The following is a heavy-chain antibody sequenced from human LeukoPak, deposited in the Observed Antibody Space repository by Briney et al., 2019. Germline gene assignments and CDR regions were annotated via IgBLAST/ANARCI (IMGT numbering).Heavy chain of an antibody. D-gene: IGHD4-17*01. CDR1: GFTFSSYG. J-gene: IGHJ6*02. Sequence: QPGGSLRLSCAASGFTFSSYGMHWVRQAPGKGLEWVAVVWYDGSNKYYADSVKGRFTISRDNSKNTLYLQMNSLRAEDTALYYCARDRTVTTPHYYYGMDVWGQGTTVTVSS. CDR2: VWYDGSNK. V-gene: IGHV3-33*01. CDR3: ARDRTVTTPHYYYGMDV.